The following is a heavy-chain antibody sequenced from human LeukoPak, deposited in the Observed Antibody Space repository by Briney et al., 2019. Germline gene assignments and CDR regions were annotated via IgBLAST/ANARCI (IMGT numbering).Heavy chain of an antibody. V-gene: IGHV3-21*01. Sequence: GGSLRLSCTASGFTFSSYVMHWVRQAPGKGLEWVSSISSSSSYIHYADSVKGRFTISRDNAKNSLYLQMNSLRAEDTAVYYCARDQYPMVRGVIGYWGQGTLVTVSS. D-gene: IGHD3-10*01. CDR2: ISSSSSYI. J-gene: IGHJ4*02. CDR1: GFTFSSYV. CDR3: ARDQYPMVRGVIGY.